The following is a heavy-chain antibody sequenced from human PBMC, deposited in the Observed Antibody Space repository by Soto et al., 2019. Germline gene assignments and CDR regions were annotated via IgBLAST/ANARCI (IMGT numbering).Heavy chain of an antibody. V-gene: IGHV3-21*01. CDR1: GLTFSSYS. Sequence: PGGSLRLSCAASGLTFSSYSMNWVRQAPGKGLEWVSSISSSSSYIYYADSVKGRSTISRDNAKNSLYLQMNSLRAEDTAVYYCARDPARMLSVDYWGQGTLVTVSS. J-gene: IGHJ4*02. D-gene: IGHD2-8*01. CDR2: ISSSSSYI. CDR3: ARDPARMLSVDY.